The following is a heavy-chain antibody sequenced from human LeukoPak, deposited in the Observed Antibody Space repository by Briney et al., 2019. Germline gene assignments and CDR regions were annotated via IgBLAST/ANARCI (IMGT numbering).Heavy chain of an antibody. D-gene: IGHD3-22*01. CDR3: ARGSSYDSSGYYTDAFDI. Sequence: ASVKVSCKASVYTFTGYYMHWVRQAPGQGLEWMGWINPNSGGTNYAQKFQGRVTMTRDTSISTAYMELSRLRSDDTAVYYCARGSSYDSSGYYTDAFDIWGQGTMVTVSS. V-gene: IGHV1-2*02. CDR1: VYTFTGYY. J-gene: IGHJ3*02. CDR2: INPNSGGT.